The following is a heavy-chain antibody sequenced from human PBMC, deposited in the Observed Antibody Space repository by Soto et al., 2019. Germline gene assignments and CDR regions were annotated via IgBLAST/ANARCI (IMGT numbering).Heavy chain of an antibody. J-gene: IGHJ4*02. CDR1: GYTFTSYY. CDR3: ARVKEEFVVVPAAILDY. CDR2: INPSGGST. D-gene: IGHD2-2*02. Sequence: GASVKVSCKXSGYTFTSYYMHWVRQAPGQGLEWMGIINPSGGSTSYAQKFQGRVTMTRDTSTSTVYMELSSLRSEDTAVYYCARVKEEFVVVPAAILDYGGQGTLVTVSS. V-gene: IGHV1-46*01.